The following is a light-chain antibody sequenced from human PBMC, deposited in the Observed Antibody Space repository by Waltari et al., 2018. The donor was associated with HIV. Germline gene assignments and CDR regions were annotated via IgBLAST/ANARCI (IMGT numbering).Light chain of an antibody. CDR3: QEYSNWPVT. J-gene: IGKJ4*01. Sequence: EIVMTQSPATLSVSPGETATVSCRASQSVSNSLAWYQQKPGQAPRLLIYGASTRATGIAARFSGSGSGTDFTITISSLQSEDFAVCYCQEYSNWPVTFGGGTKVEIK. CDR2: GAS. CDR1: QSVSNS. V-gene: IGKV3-15*01.